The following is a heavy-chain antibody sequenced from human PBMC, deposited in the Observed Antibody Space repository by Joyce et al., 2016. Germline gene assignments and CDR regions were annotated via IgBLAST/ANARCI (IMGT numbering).Heavy chain of an antibody. CDR3: ARETPLYTFGTD. Sequence: QLVASGGGLIQPGGSLQLSWAVSGFIVTGTAMSWVRQAPGKGLEWVSLIYSGGDTFYADSVKGRFTVSRDNSKNTLDLQMNSLRGEDTAVYYCARETPLYTFGTDWGQGILVTVSS. CDR2: IYSGGDT. J-gene: IGHJ4*02. CDR1: GFIVTGTA. D-gene: IGHD3/OR15-3a*01. V-gene: IGHV3-53*01.